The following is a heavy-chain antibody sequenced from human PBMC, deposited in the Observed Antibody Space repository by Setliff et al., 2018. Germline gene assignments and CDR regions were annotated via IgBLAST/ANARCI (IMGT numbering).Heavy chain of an antibody. D-gene: IGHD3-3*01. Sequence: HPGGSLRLSCAASGFTLSDHYMDWVRQAPGKGLEWVGRIRKKTKSYSTDYAASVKGRFTMSRDDSKNTLYVQMNSLKTEDTGVYYCTTDRGFSEWPLYGSLVSHYYGMDVRGQGTTVTVSS. CDR2: IRKKTKSYST. J-gene: IGHJ6*02. CDR3: TTDRGFSEWPLYGSLVSHYYGMDV. CDR1: GFTLSDHY. V-gene: IGHV3-72*01.